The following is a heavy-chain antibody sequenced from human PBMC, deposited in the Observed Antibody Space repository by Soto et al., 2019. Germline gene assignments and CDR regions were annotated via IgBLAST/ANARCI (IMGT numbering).Heavy chain of an antibody. Sequence: QVQLVESGGGVVQPGRSLRLSCTASGFIFSGAGMHWVRQAPGKGLEWVAVIWSDGSHQYYADSVKGRFIISRDNSRNMLYLQLNRLRVEDTAVYYCARWRTYTGNNFVDSWGQGSLVTVSS. CDR2: IWSDGSHQ. J-gene: IGHJ5*01. CDR3: ARWRTYTGNNFVDS. CDR1: GFIFSGAG. D-gene: IGHD1-26*01. V-gene: IGHV3-33*01.